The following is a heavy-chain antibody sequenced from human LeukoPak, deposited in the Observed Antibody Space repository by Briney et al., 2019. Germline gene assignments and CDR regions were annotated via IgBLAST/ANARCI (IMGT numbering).Heavy chain of an antibody. CDR1: GGSISSSSYY. V-gene: IGHV4-39*07. CDR2: IYYSGST. CDR3: ARDVPHWDY. J-gene: IGHJ4*02. Sequence: SETLSLTCTVSGGSISSSSYYWGWIRQPPGKGLEWIGSIYYSGSTYYNPSLKSRVTISVDTSKNQFSLKLSSVTAADTAVYYCARDVPHWDYWGQGTLVTVSS.